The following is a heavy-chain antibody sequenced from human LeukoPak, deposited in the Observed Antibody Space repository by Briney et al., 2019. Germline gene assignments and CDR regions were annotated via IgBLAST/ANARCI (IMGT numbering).Heavy chain of an antibody. CDR3: ARGSRYRDYFDY. CDR2: IIPIFGTA. V-gene: IGHV1-69*01. CDR1: GSTFSSYA. J-gene: IGHJ4*02. D-gene: IGHD1-1*01. Sequence: SVKVSCKASGSTFSSYAISWARQAPGQGLEWMGGIIPIFGTANYAQKFQGRVTITADESTSTAYMELSSLRSEDTAVYYCARGSRYRDYFDYWGQGTLVTVSS.